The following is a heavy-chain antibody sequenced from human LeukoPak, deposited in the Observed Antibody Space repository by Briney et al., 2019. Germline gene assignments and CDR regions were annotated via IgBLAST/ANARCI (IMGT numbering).Heavy chain of an antibody. CDR2: IYYSGST. J-gene: IGHJ4*02. Sequence: PSETLTLTCSVSGGSFSNYYWGWIRQPPGKGLEWIGSIYYSGSTYYNPSLKSRVTISVDTSKNQFSLKMSYVTAADTGVYYCARGYCRDDICQVLPYWGQGTLVTVSS. V-gene: IGHV4-39*07. CDR1: GGSFSNYY. CDR3: ARGYCRDDICQVLPY. D-gene: IGHD2-21*02.